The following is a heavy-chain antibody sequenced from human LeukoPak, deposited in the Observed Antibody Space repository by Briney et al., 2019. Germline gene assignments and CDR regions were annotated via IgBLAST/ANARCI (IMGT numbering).Heavy chain of an antibody. V-gene: IGHV4-4*07. Sequence: SETLSLTCTVSGGSISGYFWSWIRQPAGKGLEWIGRIHDNGDSNHNPSLKSRVTMALDTSRNRFSLNLSSVTAADTALYYCARVWDGATARRIDYWGQGALVTVSS. CDR1: GGSISGYF. CDR2: IHDNGDS. CDR3: ARVWDGATARRIDY. J-gene: IGHJ4*02. D-gene: IGHD1-26*01.